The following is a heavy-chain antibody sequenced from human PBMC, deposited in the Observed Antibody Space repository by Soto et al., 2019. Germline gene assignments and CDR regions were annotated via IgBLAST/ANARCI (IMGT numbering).Heavy chain of an antibody. CDR1: RGSISSGGYY. D-gene: IGHD3-22*01. CDR3: ARVLGYYYDSSGVDY. Sequence: NPSETLSLTCTVSRGSISSGGYYWSWIRQHPGKGLEWIGYIYYSGSTYYNPSLKSRVTISVDTSKNQFSLKLSSVTAADTAVYYCARVLGYYYDSSGVDYWGQGTLVTVSS. CDR2: IYYSGST. V-gene: IGHV4-31*03. J-gene: IGHJ4*02.